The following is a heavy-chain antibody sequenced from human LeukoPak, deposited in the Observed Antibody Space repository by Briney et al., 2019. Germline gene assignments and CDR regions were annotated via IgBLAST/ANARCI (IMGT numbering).Heavy chain of an antibody. Sequence: SGTLSLTCTVSGGSISSSSYYWSWIRQHPGKGLEWIGYIYYSGSTNYNPSLKSRVTISVDTSKNQFSLKLSSVTAADTAVYYCASGFYDSSGLHFDYWGQGTLVTVSS. J-gene: IGHJ4*02. CDR2: IYYSGST. CDR1: GGSISSSSYY. D-gene: IGHD3-22*01. V-gene: IGHV4-61*01. CDR3: ASGFYDSSGLHFDY.